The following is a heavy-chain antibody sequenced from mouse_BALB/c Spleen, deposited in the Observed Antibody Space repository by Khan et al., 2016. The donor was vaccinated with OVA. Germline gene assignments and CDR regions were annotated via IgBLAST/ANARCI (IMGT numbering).Heavy chain of an antibody. J-gene: IGHJ2*01. CDR3: ARTYGSDFDY. V-gene: IGHV1-20*02. CDR2: INPHIGET. Sequence: VRLQQSGPELVKPGASVKISCKASGYSFTGYFVNWVMQSHGNSLEWIGRINPHIGETFYNQKFRDKATLTVDESSSIAHMEFRSLASEDSAVYYCARTYGSDFDYWGQGTTLTVSS. CDR1: GYSFTGYF. D-gene: IGHD1-1*01.